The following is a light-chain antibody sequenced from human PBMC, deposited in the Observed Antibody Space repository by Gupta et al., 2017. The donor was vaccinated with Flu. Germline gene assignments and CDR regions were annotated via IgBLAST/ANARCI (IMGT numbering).Light chain of an antibody. CDR2: GAS. CDR1: QNINNF. J-gene: IGKJ1*01. Sequence: DIQMTQSPSSLSASVGDRVTITCRASQNINNFLNWYQQKSGEATKIMIYGASDLRSGVPSRFTAGGSMSDFTLTISSHQPEYFATYYCQQSYTTPWTFGQGTNLEIK. V-gene: IGKV1-39*01. CDR3: QQSYTTPWT.